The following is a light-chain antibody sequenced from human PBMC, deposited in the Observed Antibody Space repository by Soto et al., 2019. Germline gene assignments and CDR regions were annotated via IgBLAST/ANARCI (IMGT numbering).Light chain of an antibody. J-gene: IGKJ1*01. CDR1: QSGFSFY. V-gene: IGKV3-20*01. CDR3: HQYGSTPWT. Sequence: EIVLTQSPGTLSLSPGERATLSCRASQSGFSFYLAWFQQKPGQAPRLLIYDASIRATGIPDRFSGSGYGTEFTLTISRLEPEDFAMYYCHQYGSTPWTLGQGTRVEV. CDR2: DAS.